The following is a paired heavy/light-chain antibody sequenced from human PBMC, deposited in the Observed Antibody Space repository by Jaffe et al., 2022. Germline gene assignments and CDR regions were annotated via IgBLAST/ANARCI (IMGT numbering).Light chain of an antibody. CDR3: QAWDGTYVV. Sequence: SYELTQPPSVSVSPGQTAIVTCSGDKMGDKSASWYQQKPGQSPVLVIYEDNNRPSGIPERFSGSNSGNTATLTISGTQAMDEADYYCQAWDGTYVVFGGGTKLTVL. CDR2: EDN. J-gene: IGLJ2*01. V-gene: IGLV3-1*01. CDR1: KMGDKS.
Heavy chain of an antibody. V-gene: IGHV3-49*04. D-gene: IGHD3-10*01. CDR1: GSTFGDYF. CDR3: SRARFGAKRGLRYWYFDL. J-gene: IGHJ2*01. CDR2: IRSKAYTGTA. Sequence: EVQLVESGGGLEQPGRSLRLSCTTSGSTFGDYFMNWVRQAPGKGLEWVGFIRSKAYTGTADYGASVKGRFTISRDDSKSVAYLQMDSLKTEDTAVYYCSRARFGAKRGLRYWYFDLWGRGTLVTVSS.